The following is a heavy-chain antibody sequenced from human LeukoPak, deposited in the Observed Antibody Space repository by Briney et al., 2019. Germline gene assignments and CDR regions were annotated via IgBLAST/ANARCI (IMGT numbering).Heavy chain of an antibody. CDR3: ARGLPNYYGMDV. CDR1: GFIFRSYD. V-gene: IGHV3-33*01. J-gene: IGHJ6*02. CDR2: IWYDGSNK. Sequence: PGGSLRLSCAASGFIFRSYDMHWVRQAPDKGLEWVAVIWYDGSNKYYAESVKGRFTISRDNSKNTLYLQMNSLRTEDTAVYYCARGLPNYYGMDVWGQGTTVTVSS.